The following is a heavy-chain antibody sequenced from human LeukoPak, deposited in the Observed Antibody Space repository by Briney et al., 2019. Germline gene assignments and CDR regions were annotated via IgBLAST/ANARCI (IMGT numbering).Heavy chain of an antibody. Sequence: SETLSLTCTVSGGSISSHYWSWIRQPPGKGLEWIGYIYYTGSTNYNPSLKSRVTISVDTSKNQFSLNLSSVTAVDTAVYYCARSYYDSSAVDYWGQGTLVTVSS. V-gene: IGHV4-59*08. CDR1: GGSISSHY. D-gene: IGHD3-22*01. CDR2: IYYTGST. CDR3: ARSYYDSSAVDY. J-gene: IGHJ4*02.